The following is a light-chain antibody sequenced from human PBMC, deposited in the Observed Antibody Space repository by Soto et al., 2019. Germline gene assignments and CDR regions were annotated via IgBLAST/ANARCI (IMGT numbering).Light chain of an antibody. CDR2: DAS. Sequence: DIQMTQSPSTLSASVGDRVTITCRASQSISSWLDWYQQKPGKAPKLLIYDASSLESGVPSRFSGSGSGTEFTLTISSLQPDDFASDYCQQYNRYSWTFGQGTKVEIK. CDR1: QSISSW. J-gene: IGKJ1*01. CDR3: QQYNRYSWT. V-gene: IGKV1-5*01.